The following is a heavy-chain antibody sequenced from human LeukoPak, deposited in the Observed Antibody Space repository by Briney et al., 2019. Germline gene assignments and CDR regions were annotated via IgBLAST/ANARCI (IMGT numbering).Heavy chain of an antibody. CDR2: IYYSGST. CDR1: GGSISSSRYY. V-gene: IGHV4-39*01. CDR3: ARPGNRMDV. J-gene: IGHJ6*04. D-gene: IGHD1-26*01. Sequence: SETLSLTCTVSGGSISSSRYYWGWIRQPPGKGLEWIGSIYYSGSTYYNPSLKSRVTISVDTSKNQFSLKLSSVTAADTAVYYCARPGNRMDVWGKGTTVTVSS.